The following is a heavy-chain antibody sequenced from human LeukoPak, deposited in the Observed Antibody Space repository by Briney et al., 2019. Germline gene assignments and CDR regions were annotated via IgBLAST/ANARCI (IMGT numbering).Heavy chain of an antibody. CDR3: TRAPDCTNGVCYRGTRAYYFDY. CDR2: IRSKAYGGTT. J-gene: IGHJ4*02. Sequence: PGVSLRLSCTASGFTFGDYAMSWFRQAPGKGLEWVGFIRSKAYGGTTEYAASVKGRFTISRDDSKSIAYLQMNSLKTEDTAVYYCTRAPDCTNGVCYRGTRAYYFDYWGQGTLVTVSS. V-gene: IGHV3-49*03. D-gene: IGHD2-8*01. CDR1: GFTFGDYA.